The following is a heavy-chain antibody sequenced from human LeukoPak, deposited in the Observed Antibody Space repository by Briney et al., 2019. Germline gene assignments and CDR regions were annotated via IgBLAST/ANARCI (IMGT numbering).Heavy chain of an antibody. CDR1: GFTFSSYW. Sequence: GGSLRLSCAPSGFTFSSYWMHWVRHAPGKGLVWVSRINSEGSSTSYADSVKGRFTISRDNAKNTLYLQMNSLRAEDTAVYYYARSVSFTIFGVVTREPYFDYWGQGTLVTVSS. CDR3: ARSVSFTIFGVVTREPYFDY. D-gene: IGHD3-3*01. V-gene: IGHV3-74*01. J-gene: IGHJ4*02. CDR2: INSEGSST.